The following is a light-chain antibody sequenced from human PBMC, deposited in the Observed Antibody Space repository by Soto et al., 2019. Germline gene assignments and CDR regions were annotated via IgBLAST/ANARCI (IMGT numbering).Light chain of an antibody. CDR3: QQYGSSGT. V-gene: IGKV3-20*01. CDR2: DAS. J-gene: IGKJ1*01. CDR1: QSVSSSY. Sequence: EIVLTQSPGTLSLSPGERATLSCRASQSVSSSYLAWYQQKPGQAPRLLIYDASTRATGIPPRFSGSGSGTDFTLTISSLEPEDFAVYYCQQYGSSGTFGQGTKVDIK.